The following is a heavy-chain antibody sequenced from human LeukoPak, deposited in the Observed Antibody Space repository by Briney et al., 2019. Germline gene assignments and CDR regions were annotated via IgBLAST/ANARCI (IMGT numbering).Heavy chain of an antibody. J-gene: IGHJ3*02. D-gene: IGHD3-10*01. CDR2: ISSNGYTI. CDR3: ARDMVRGVIIKYAFDI. Sequence: PGGSLRLSCAASGFTFSSYEMNWVRQAPGKGLEWLSYISSNGYTIYYADSVKGRFTISRDNAKNSLYLQMNSLRAEDTAVYYCARDMVRGVIIKYAFDIWGQGTMVTVSS. CDR1: GFTFSSYE. V-gene: IGHV3-48*03.